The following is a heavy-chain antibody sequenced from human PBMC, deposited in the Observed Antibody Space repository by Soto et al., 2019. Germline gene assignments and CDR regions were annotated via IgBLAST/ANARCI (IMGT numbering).Heavy chain of an antibody. V-gene: IGHV4-4*02. J-gene: IGHJ6*02. CDR2: IYHSGST. D-gene: IGHD3-10*01. CDR1: GGSISSSNW. CDR3: ARVSGSYYYGMDV. Sequence: QVQLQESGPGLVKPSGTLSLTCAVSGGSISSSNWWSWVRQPPGKGLEWIGEIYHSGSTNYNPSLXXRXXISVDKSNNQFSLTLSSVTAADRAVSYCARVSGSYYYGMDVWGQGTTVTVSS.